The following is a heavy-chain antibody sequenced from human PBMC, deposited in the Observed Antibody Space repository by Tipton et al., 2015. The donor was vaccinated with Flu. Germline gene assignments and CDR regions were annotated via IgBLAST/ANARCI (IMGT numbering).Heavy chain of an antibody. Sequence: SLRLSCAASGFTFSTYGMHWVRQAPGKGLEWVAVISYDGSNKYYADSVKGRFTISRDNPKNTLYLQLDSLRAEDTAIYYCATLTGDDYWGQGIMVTVSS. CDR1: GFTFSTYG. J-gene: IGHJ4*02. V-gene: IGHV3-30*03. CDR2: ISYDGSNK. CDR3: ATLTGDDY. D-gene: IGHD7-27*01.